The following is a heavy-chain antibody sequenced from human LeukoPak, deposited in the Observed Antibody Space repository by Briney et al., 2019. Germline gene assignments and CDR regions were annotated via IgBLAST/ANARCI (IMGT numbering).Heavy chain of an antibody. D-gene: IGHD1-14*01. CDR2: IWYDGSTK. J-gene: IGHJ4*02. V-gene: IGHV3-33*06. Sequence: PGGSLRLSCAASGFTFSNYDMHWLRQAPGKGLEWVAVIWYDGSTKYYADSVKGRFTISRDNSKNTLYLQLNSLRAEDTPVYHCAESNGNNHYSFDYWGQGILVTVSS. CDR3: AESNGNNHYSFDY. CDR1: GFTFSNYD.